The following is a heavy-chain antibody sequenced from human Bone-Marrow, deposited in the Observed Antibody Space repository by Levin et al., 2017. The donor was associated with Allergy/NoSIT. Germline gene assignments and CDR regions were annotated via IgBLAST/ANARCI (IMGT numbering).Heavy chain of an antibody. V-gene: IGHV3-30*18. J-gene: IGHJ3*02. D-gene: IGHD6-25*01. Sequence: GGSLRLSCAASGFTFSSYGMHWVRQAPGKGLEWVAVISYDGSNKYYADSVKGRFTISRDNSKNTLYLQMNSLRAEDTAVYYCAKEAAISHDAFDIWGQGTMVTVSS. CDR2: ISYDGSNK. CDR1: GFTFSSYG. CDR3: AKEAAISHDAFDI.